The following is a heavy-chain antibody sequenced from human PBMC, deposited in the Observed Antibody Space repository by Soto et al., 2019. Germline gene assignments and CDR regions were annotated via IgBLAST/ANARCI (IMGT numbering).Heavy chain of an antibody. CDR2: IYYNGNT. Sequence: QLQLQESGPGLVKPSETLSLTCTVSGGSISRSPYYWAWIRQPPGKGLQWIGNIYYNGNTFYNPSLKSRVTISIDTSKSQFSLGLSSVTASDTAVYYCARHGPLTNNWNQLNYWGHGTLFTVFS. V-gene: IGHV4-39*01. CDR3: ARHGPLTNNWNQLNY. D-gene: IGHD1-1*01. J-gene: IGHJ4*01. CDR1: GGSISRSPYY.